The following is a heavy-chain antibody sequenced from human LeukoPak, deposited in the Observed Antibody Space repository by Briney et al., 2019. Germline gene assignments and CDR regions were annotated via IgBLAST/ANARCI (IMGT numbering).Heavy chain of an antibody. CDR1: GYTFTDYY. Sequence: GASVKVSCKASGYTFTDYYMHWIRQAPGQGLEWMGWINPNSGGTNYAQKFQGRVTMTRDTSISTAYMELSRLRSDDTAVYYCASNDSSNYVGYWYLDLWGRGTLVTVSS. D-gene: IGHD4-11*01. CDR2: INPNSGGT. CDR3: ASNDSSNYVGYWYLDL. J-gene: IGHJ2*01. V-gene: IGHV1-2*02.